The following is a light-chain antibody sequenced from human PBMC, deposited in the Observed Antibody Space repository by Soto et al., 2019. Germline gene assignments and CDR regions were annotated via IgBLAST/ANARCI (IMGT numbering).Light chain of an antibody. J-gene: IGKJ1*01. CDR3: QQYHNWPPWT. V-gene: IGKV3-15*01. Sequence: EIVMTQSPVTLSVSPGERATLSCRASQSVSRNLAWYQQKPGQAPRLLIYGAFTRATGVPARFSGSGSGTEFTLTISGLQSEDFAVYYCQQYHNWPPWTFGQGTKVDIK. CDR1: QSVSRN. CDR2: GAF.